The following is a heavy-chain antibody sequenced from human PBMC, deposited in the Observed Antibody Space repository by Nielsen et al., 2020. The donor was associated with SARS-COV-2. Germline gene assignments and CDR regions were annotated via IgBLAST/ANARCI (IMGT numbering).Heavy chain of an antibody. V-gene: IGHV3-48*03. D-gene: IGHD6-19*01. J-gene: IGHJ6*02. CDR1: GFTFSSYE. CDR3: ASSSKWGIAVAGTYYYYYGMDV. CDR2: ISSSGSTI. Sequence: GGSLRLSCAASGFTFSSYEMNWVRQAPGKGLEWVSYISSSGSTIYYADSVKGRFTISRDNAKNSLYLQMNSLRAEDTAVYYCASSSKWGIAVAGTYYYYYGMDVWGQGTTVTVSS.